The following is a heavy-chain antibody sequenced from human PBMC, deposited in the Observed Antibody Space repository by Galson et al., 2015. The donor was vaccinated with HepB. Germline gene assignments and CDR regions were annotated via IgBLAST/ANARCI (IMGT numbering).Heavy chain of an antibody. V-gene: IGHV3-23*01. CDR1: GFIFHHHA. J-gene: IGHJ5*02. D-gene: IGHD3-16*01. CDR3: VKEGAWFGGDWFDP. Sequence: SLRLSCAGSGFIFHHHAVAWIRQAPGKGLEWVSGINGRGSTTYYADAVKGRFSISRDNSKNTVFLQMDNLKVDDTAIYYCVKEGAWFGGDWFDPWGQGTLVTVS. CDR2: INGRGSTT.